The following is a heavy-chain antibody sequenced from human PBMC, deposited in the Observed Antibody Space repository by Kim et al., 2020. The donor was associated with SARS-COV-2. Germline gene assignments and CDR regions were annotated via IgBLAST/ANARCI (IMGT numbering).Heavy chain of an antibody. J-gene: IGHJ4*02. CDR2: INSNGSVT. CDR1: GFTFSNYR. CDR3: TIQLDMTYS. V-gene: IGHV3-74*01. D-gene: IGHD1-1*01. Sequence: GGSLRLSCVGSGFTFSNYRIHWVRQAPGKGPEWVSRINSNGSVTGYADFVKGRFTISRDNAKNTLYLQINSLRAEDTAKYYCTIQLDMTYSWGQGNLDT.